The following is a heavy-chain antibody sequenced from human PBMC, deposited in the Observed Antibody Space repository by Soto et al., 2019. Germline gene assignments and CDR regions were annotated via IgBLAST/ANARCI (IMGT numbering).Heavy chain of an antibody. Sequence: SETLSLTCSGYGGSFSGYYWSWIRQPPGKGLEWIGEINHSGSTNYNPSLKSRVTISVDTSKNQFSLKLSSVTAADTAVYYCARGHQLPYYNYYGMEVWGKESTVADSS. CDR2: INHSGST. D-gene: IGHD2-2*01. V-gene: IGHV4-34*01. J-gene: IGHJ6*04. CDR3: ARGHQLPYYNYYGMEV. CDR1: GGSFSGYY.